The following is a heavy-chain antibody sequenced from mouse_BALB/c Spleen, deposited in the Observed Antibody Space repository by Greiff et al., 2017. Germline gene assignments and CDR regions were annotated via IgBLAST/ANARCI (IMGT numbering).Heavy chain of an antibody. D-gene: IGHD2-1*01. J-gene: IGHJ3*01. CDR2: IDPENGDT. V-gene: IGHV14-4*02. CDR1: GFNIKDYY. Sequence: EVQLQQSGAELVRSGASVKLSCTASGFNIKDYYMHWVKQRPEQGLEWIGWIDPENGDTEYAPKFQGKATMTADTSSNTAYLQLSSLTSEDTAVYYCNPNYYGNYEGFAYWGQGTLVTVSA. CDR3: NPNYYGNYEGFAY.